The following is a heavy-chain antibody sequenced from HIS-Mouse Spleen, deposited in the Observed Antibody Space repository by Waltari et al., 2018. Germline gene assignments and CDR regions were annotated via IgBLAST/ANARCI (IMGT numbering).Heavy chain of an antibody. CDR1: GGSISSSSYY. CDR3: AREIPYSSSWYDWYFDL. V-gene: IGHV4-39*07. Sequence: QLQLQESGPGLVKPSETLSLTCTVSGGSISSSSYYWGWIRQPPGKGLAWIGGIYYSGRTYYTPPRTGRVTISVDTSKNQFSLKLSSVTAADTAVYYCAREIPYSSSWYDWYFDLWGRGTLVTVSS. J-gene: IGHJ2*01. CDR2: IYYSGRT. D-gene: IGHD6-13*01.